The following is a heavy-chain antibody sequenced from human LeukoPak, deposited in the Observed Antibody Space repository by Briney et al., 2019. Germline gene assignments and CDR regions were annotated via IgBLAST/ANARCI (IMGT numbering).Heavy chain of an antibody. CDR2: INSDGSDT. CDR3: ARGGYHHGFDI. D-gene: IGHD2-15*01. Sequence: GGSLRLXCAASGFTFNSYWFHWVRQAPGKGLVWVSRINSDGSDTIYADSVKGRFTISRDNAKCTVYLQMNSLKAEDTAVYYCARGGYHHGFDIWGQGTMVTVSS. CDR1: GFTFNSYW. J-gene: IGHJ3*02. V-gene: IGHV3-74*01.